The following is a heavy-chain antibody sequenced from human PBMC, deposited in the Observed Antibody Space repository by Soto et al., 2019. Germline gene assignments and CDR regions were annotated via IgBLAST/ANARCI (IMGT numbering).Heavy chain of an antibody. CDR3: ARRGSGSYDDY. CDR2: ISGSGDST. D-gene: IGHD1-26*01. V-gene: IGHV3-23*01. J-gene: IGHJ4*02. CDR1: GFTFSSYA. Sequence: EVLLLESGGGLVQPGGSLRLSCAASGFTFSSYAMRWVRQAPGKGLEWVSAISGSGDSTYYADSVKGRFTVSRDNPKNTLYLQMNSLRAEDTAVYYCARRGSGSYDDYWGQGTLVTVSS.